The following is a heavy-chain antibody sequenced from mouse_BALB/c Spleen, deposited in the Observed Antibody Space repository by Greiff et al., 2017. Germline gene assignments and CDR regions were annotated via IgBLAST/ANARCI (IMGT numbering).Heavy chain of an antibody. Sequence: EVQVVESGGGLVKPGGSLKLSCAASGFTFSSYAMSWVRQTPEKRLEWVASISSGGSTYYPDSVKGRFTISRDNARNILYLQMSSLRSEDTAMYYCAREGLYYGSSYSSFAYWGQGTLVTVSA. CDR1: GFTFSSYA. D-gene: IGHD1-1*01. V-gene: IGHV5-6-5*01. CDR2: ISSGGST. J-gene: IGHJ3*01. CDR3: AREGLYYGSSYSSFAY.